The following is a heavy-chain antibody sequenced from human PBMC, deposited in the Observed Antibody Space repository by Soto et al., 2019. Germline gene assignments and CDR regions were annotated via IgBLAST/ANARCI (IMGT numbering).Heavy chain of an antibody. J-gene: IGHJ6*02. Sequence: ASVKVSCKASGGTFSNYAISWVRQAPGQGLEWMGEIIPRFGTPNYAQKFQGRVTITADESTRTAYMELSSLRAEDTAVYYCARVVSIFGEVPKFYQNGMDVWGQGTTVTVSS. CDR3: ARVVSIFGEVPKFYQNGMDV. CDR2: IIPRFGTP. V-gene: IGHV1-69*13. CDR1: GGTFSNYA. D-gene: IGHD3-3*01.